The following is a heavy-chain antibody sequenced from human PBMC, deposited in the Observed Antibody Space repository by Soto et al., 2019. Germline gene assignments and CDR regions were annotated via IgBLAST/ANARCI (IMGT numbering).Heavy chain of an antibody. CDR2: IHYGGST. Sequence: SETLSLTCTVSGGSIIDANYYWNWIRQPPGKGLEWIGYIHYGGSTFYNPSLKSRVTISVDTSKNQFSLKLTSVTAADTAVFYCARVNYEGSGYYRLDYWGQGTLVTVSS. D-gene: IGHD3-22*01. J-gene: IGHJ4*02. CDR3: ARVNYEGSGYYRLDY. CDR1: GGSIIDANYY. V-gene: IGHV4-30-4*01.